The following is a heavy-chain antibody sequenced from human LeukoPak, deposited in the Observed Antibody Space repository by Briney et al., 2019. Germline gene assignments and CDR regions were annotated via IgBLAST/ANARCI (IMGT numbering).Heavy chain of an antibody. CDR2: ISYDGSNK. V-gene: IGHV3-30*04. CDR1: GFTFSSYA. J-gene: IGHJ4*02. CDR3: ARDYYDSSGFDY. D-gene: IGHD3-22*01. Sequence: GGSLRLSCAASGFTFSSYAMHWVRQAPGKGLEWVAVISYDGSNKYYADSVKGRFTISRNNSKNTLYLQMNSLRAEDTAVYYCARDYYDSSGFDYWGQGTLVTVSS.